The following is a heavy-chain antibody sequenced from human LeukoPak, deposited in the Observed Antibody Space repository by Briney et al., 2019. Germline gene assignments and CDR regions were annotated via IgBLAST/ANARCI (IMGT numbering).Heavy chain of an antibody. J-gene: IGHJ5*02. CDR1: GYTFTGYY. CDR3: ARKGRIAAPNWFDP. D-gene: IGHD6-13*01. CDR2: INPNSGGT. V-gene: IGHV1-2*02. Sequence: PRASVKVSCKASGYTFTGYYMHWVRQAPGQGLGWMGWINPNSGGTNYAQKFQGRVTMTRDTSISTAYMELSRLRSDDTAVYYCARKGRIAAPNWFDPWGQGTLVTVSS.